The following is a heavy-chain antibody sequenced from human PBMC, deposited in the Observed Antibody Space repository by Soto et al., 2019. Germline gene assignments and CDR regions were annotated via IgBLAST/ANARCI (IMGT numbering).Heavy chain of an antibody. V-gene: IGHV3-33*06. Sequence: QVQLVESGGGVVQPGRSLRLSCAASGFTFSSYGMHWVRQAPGKGLEWVAVIWYDGSNKYYADSVKGRFTISRDNSKNTLYLRMNSLRAEDTAVYYCAKEYSSSRYYFDYWGQGTLVTVSS. J-gene: IGHJ4*02. D-gene: IGHD6-6*01. CDR3: AKEYSSSRYYFDY. CDR1: GFTFSSYG. CDR2: IWYDGSNK.